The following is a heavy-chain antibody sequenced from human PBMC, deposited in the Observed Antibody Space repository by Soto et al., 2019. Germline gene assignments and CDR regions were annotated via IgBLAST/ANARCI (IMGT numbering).Heavy chain of an antibody. CDR1: GYTFTSYG. V-gene: IGHV1-18*04. Sequence: ASVKVSCKAPGYTFTSYGISWVRRAPGQGLEWMGWISAYNGNTNYAQKLQGRVTMTTDTSTSTAYMELRSLRSDDTAVYYCARDLSGYCSGGSCYAGGDAFDIWGQGTMVTVSS. J-gene: IGHJ3*02. CDR3: ARDLSGYCSGGSCYAGGDAFDI. CDR2: ISAYNGNT. D-gene: IGHD2-15*01.